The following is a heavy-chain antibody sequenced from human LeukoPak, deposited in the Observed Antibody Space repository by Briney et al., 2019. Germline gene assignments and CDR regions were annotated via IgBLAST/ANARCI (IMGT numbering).Heavy chain of an antibody. Sequence: PGGSLRLSCAASGFTFSNYAMSWVRQAPGKGLEWVSGISGSGGASFYADSVKGRFTTSRDNSKNTLNLQMNSLRAEDTAVYYCAKVRLTGTTIRGNFDYWGQGTLVTVSS. J-gene: IGHJ4*02. CDR2: ISGSGGAS. CDR1: GFTFSNYA. V-gene: IGHV3-23*01. CDR3: AKVRLTGTTIRGNFDY. D-gene: IGHD1-20*01.